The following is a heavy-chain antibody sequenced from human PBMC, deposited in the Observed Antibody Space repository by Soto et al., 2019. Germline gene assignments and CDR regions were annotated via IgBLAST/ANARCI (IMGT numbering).Heavy chain of an antibody. V-gene: IGHV1-46*01. D-gene: IGHD1-26*01. CDR3: ARGLIVGATDFDY. Sequence: LLKVSWKGVGYAFRWYYMHCVRQAPGQGLEWMGIINPSGSGTSYAQKFQGRVTMTRDTSTSTVYMELSSLRSEDTAVYYCARGLIVGATDFDYWGQGTLVTVSS. J-gene: IGHJ4*02. CDR2: INPSGSGT. CDR1: GYAFRWYY.